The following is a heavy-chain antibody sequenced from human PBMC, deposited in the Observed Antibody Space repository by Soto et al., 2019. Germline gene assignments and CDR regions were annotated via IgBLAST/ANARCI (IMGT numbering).Heavy chain of an antibody. V-gene: IGHV3-30-3*01. CDR1: GFTFSSYA. CDR3: ARDLVGNCSSNSCYPFDP. CDR2: ISYDGSNK. J-gene: IGHJ5*02. Sequence: GGSLRLSCAASGFTFSSYAMHWVRQAPGKGLEWVAVISYDGSNKYYADSVKGRFTISRDNSKNTLYLQMNSLRAEDTAVYYCARDLVGNCSSNSCYPFDPWGQGTLVTVSS. D-gene: IGHD2-2*01.